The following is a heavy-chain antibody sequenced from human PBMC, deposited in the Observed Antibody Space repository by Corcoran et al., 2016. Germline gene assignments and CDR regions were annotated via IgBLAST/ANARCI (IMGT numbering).Heavy chain of an antibody. CDR2: ISYDGSNK. D-gene: IGHD2-15*01. CDR1: GFTFSSYG. V-gene: IGHV3-30*18. CDR3: AKERGGYCSGGSCYPGGYYYYGMDV. Sequence: QVQLVESGGGVVQPGRSLRLSCAASGFTFSSYGMHWVRQAPGKGLEWVAVISYDGSNKYYADSVKGRFTISRDNSKNTLYPQMNSLRAEDPAVYYCAKERGGYCSGGSCYPGGYYYYGMDVWGQGTTVTVSS. J-gene: IGHJ6*02.